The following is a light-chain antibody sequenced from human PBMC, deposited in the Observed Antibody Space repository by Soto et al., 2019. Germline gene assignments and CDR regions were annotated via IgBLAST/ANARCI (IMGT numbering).Light chain of an antibody. Sequence: DIQMTQSPSSLSASVGDSVTISCQASQDINNFLNWYQQKPGKPPQLLIYDASTLEKGVPSRFSGAGSGADFSFTISNLQPEESATSYCQQYEDLPLTFGQGTKVEIK. J-gene: IGKJ1*01. CDR3: QQYEDLPLT. V-gene: IGKV1-33*01. CDR2: DAS. CDR1: QDINNF.